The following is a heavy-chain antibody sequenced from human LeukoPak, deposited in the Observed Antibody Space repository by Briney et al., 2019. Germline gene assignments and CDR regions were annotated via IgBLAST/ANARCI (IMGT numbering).Heavy chain of an antibody. CDR1: GFTFSSYG. J-gene: IGHJ4*02. CDR3: ALLRYFDY. CDR2: ISYDGSNK. D-gene: IGHD2/OR15-2a*01. Sequence: GGSLRLSCAASGFTFSSYGMHWVRQAPGKGLKWVAVISYDGSNKYYADSVKGRFTISRDNSKNTLYLQMNSLRAEDTAVYYCALLRYFDYWGQGTLVTVSS. V-gene: IGHV3-30*03.